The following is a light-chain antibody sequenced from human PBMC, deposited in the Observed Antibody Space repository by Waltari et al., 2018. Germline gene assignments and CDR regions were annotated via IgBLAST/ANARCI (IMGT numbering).Light chain of an antibody. V-gene: IGKV2-30*01. J-gene: IGKJ4*01. CDR1: PSLVSGDGNTY. Sequence: DVVMTQSPLSLPVTLGQPASIFCRSSPSLVSGDGNTYLNWIQQRPGQSPRRLIYEVSTRDSGVPDRFSGSGSGTDFTLKISRVEAEDVGVYYCLQGTHWPLAFGGGTKVEIK. CDR2: EVS. CDR3: LQGTHWPLA.